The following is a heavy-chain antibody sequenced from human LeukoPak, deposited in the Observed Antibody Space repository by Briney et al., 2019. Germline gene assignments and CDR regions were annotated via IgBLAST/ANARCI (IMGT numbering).Heavy chain of an antibody. V-gene: IGHV3-23*01. J-gene: IGHJ4*02. D-gene: IGHD3-16*02. CDR3: AKLHSRRGYVWGSYRYLDH. CDR2: ISGSGGST. Sequence: GGSLRLSCAASGFTFSSYAMSWVHQAPGKGLEWVSAISGSGGSTYYADSVKGRFTISRDNSKNTLYLQMNSLRAEDTAVYYCAKLHSRRGYVWGSYRYLDHWGQGTLVTVSS. CDR1: GFTFSSYA.